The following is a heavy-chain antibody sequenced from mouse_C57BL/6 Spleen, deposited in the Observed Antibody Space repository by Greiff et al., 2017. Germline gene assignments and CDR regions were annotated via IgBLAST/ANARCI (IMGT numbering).Heavy chain of an antibody. V-gene: IGHV1-9*01. D-gene: IGHD2-5*01. CDR1: GYTFTGYW. CDR3: ARQHTNSNHAYFAMDY. Sequence: QVQLQQSGAELMKPGASVKLSCKATGYTFTGYWIEWVKQRPGHGLEWIGEILPGSGSTNYNEKFKGKATLTADTSSNTAYMQISSLTTEDSAIYYCARQHTNSNHAYFAMDYGGPGTSVTVSS. CDR2: ILPGSGST. J-gene: IGHJ4*01.